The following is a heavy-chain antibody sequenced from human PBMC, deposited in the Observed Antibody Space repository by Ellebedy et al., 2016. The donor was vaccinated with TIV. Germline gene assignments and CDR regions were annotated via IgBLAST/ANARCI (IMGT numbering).Heavy chain of an antibody. CDR3: ARDRGSPESFDM. V-gene: IGHV3-74*01. CDR1: CFAIRW. CDR2: VNNDGSAT. Sequence: GESLKISCAGSCFAIRWMQWVRQAPGKGLVWISHVNNDGSATNYADSVKGRFTISRDNAKNTLYLQINSLRAEDTAVYYCARDRGSPESFDMWGQGTMVTVSS. J-gene: IGHJ3*02. D-gene: IGHD6-25*01.